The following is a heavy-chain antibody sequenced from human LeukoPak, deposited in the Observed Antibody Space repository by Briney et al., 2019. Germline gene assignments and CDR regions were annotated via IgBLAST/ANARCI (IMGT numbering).Heavy chain of an antibody. CDR2: IIPSLGVT. Sequence: GASVKVSCKASGGTFISYAISWVRQAPGQGLEWMGRIIPSLGVTTSEEKFQDRVAITADKTTSTAYMELSSLRSEDTAVYYCASRRSGGNSDYYYGMDVWGQGTTVTVSS. CDR1: GGTFISYA. V-gene: IGHV1-69*04. CDR3: ASRRSGGNSDYYYGMDV. D-gene: IGHD4-23*01. J-gene: IGHJ6*02.